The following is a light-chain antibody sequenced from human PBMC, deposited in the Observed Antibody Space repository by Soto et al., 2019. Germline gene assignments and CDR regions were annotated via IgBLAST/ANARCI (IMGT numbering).Light chain of an antibody. V-gene: IGLV2-11*01. CDR1: SSDVGGYNY. J-gene: IGLJ3*02. CDR2: DVT. Sequence: QSALTQPRSVSGSPGQSVTISCTGTSSDVGGYNYVSWYQQHPGKGPKLMIYDVTERPSGVPDRFSGSKSGNTASLTVSGLQTEDEADYYCSSYAGWINWVFGGGTKVTVL. CDR3: SSYAGWINWV.